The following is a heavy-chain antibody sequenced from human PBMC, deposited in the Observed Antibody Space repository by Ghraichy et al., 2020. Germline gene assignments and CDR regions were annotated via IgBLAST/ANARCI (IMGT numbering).Heavy chain of an antibody. CDR1: GGSFSDHY. J-gene: IGHJ3*02. CDR2: INHRETT. V-gene: IGHV4-34*01. Sequence: GALRLSCAVYGGSFSDHYWTWIRQPPGKGLEWIGEINHRETTNYNPSLKSRVTISVDTSKNQFSLTLSSVTAADTALYYCARGNWEPIDIWGQGTMVTVSS. D-gene: IGHD1-14*01. CDR3: ARGNWEPIDI.